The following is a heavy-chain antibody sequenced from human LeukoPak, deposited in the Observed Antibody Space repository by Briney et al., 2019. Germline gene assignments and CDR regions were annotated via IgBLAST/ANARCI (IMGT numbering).Heavy chain of an antibody. CDR1: GFTFDDYA. Sequence: GGSLRLSCAASGFTFDDYAMHWVRQAPGKGLEWVSGISWNSGSIGYADSVKGRFTISRDNSKNTLYLQMNSLRAEDTAVYYCARGEVVTAIPFGYWGQGTLVTVSS. J-gene: IGHJ4*02. CDR2: ISWNSGSI. D-gene: IGHD2-21*02. V-gene: IGHV3-9*01. CDR3: ARGEVVTAIPFGY.